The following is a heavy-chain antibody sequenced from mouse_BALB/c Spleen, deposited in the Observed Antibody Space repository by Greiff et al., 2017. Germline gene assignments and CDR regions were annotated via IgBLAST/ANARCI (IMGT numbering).Heavy chain of an antibody. Sequence: EVHLVESGGGLVQPGGSLKLSCAASGFTFSSYGMSWVRQTPDKRLELVATINSNGGSTYYPDSVKGRFTISRDNAKNTLYLQMSSLKSEDTAMYYCARDQRYYYGRRGYFDYWGQGTTLTVSS. D-gene: IGHD1-1*01. V-gene: IGHV5-6-3*01. J-gene: IGHJ2*01. CDR3: ARDQRYYYGRRGYFDY. CDR1: GFTFSSYG. CDR2: INSNGGST.